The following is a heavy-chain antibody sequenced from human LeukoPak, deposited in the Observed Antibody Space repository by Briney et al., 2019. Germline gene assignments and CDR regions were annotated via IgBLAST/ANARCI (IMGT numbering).Heavy chain of an antibody. CDR2: IYHIGST. Sequence: SETLSLTCAVSGYSLSSGYYWGWIRQPPGKGLGWIGSIYHIGSTYYNPSLKSRVTISVDTSKNQFSLKLSSVTAADTAVYYCARHHYDFWSGYYEWGQGTLVTVSS. CDR1: GYSLSSGYY. CDR3: ARHHYDFWSGYYE. V-gene: IGHV4-38-2*01. D-gene: IGHD3-3*01. J-gene: IGHJ4*02.